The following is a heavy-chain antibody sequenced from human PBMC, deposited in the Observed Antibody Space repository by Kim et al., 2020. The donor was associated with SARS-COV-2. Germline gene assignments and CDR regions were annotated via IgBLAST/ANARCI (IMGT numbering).Heavy chain of an antibody. V-gene: IGHV3-23*01. D-gene: IGHD3-3*01. J-gene: IGHJ4*02. CDR3: ASSAADYDFWSGYFGY. Sequence: SGKGRFTISRDNSKNTLYLQMNSLRAEDTAVYYCASSAADYDFWSGYFGYWGQGTLVTVSS.